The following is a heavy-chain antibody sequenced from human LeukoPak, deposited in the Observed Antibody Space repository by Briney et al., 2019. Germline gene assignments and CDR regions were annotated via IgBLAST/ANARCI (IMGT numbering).Heavy chain of an antibody. D-gene: IGHD6-13*01. Sequence: GGSLRLSCAASGFTFSSYDMHWVRQATGKGLEWVSAIGTAGDTYYPGSVKGRFTISRENAKNSLYLQMNSLRAGDTAVYYCARGESSSLSGAFDIWGQGTMVTVSS. V-gene: IGHV3-13*01. CDR1: GFTFSSYD. CDR3: ARGESSSLSGAFDI. CDR2: IGTAGDT. J-gene: IGHJ3*02.